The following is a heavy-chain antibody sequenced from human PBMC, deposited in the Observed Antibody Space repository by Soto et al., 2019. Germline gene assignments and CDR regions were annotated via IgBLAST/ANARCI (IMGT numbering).Heavy chain of an antibody. CDR1: GFTFSSYA. J-gene: IGHJ4*02. Sequence: PGGSLRLSCAASGFTFSSYAMSWVRQAPGKGLEWVSAISGSGGSTYYADSVKGRFTISRDNSKNTLYLQMNSLRAEDTAVYYCAKDGSFKLTYYYDSLTWDYWGQGTLVTVSS. CDR2: ISGSGGST. D-gene: IGHD3-22*01. CDR3: AKDGSFKLTYYYDSLTWDY. V-gene: IGHV3-23*01.